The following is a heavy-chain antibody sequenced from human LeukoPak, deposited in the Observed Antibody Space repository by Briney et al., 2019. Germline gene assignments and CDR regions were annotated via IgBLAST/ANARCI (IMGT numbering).Heavy chain of an antibody. CDR1: GFKFKIYF. CDR2: ISDDGYDQ. J-gene: IGHJ4*02. D-gene: IGHD6-13*01. CDR3: AIIAAADPFDY. V-gene: IGHV3-30-3*01. Sequence: GGSLRLSCAGSGFKFKIYFMFWVRQAPGKGLEWVASISDDGYDQDYADSVKGRFTISRDNSENTLYLQMNSLRAEDTAVYYCAIIAAADPFDYWGQGTLVTVSS.